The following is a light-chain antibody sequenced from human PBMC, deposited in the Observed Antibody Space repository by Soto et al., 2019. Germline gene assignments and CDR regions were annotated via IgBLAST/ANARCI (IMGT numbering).Light chain of an antibody. CDR3: QQYDNSTIT. J-gene: IGKJ5*01. CDR2: GAS. CDR1: QGIXSSF. V-gene: IGKV3-20*01. Sequence: EIVVTQWAGRLSLSPGEGASLSCGASQGIXSSFLAWYQQNPGQAPRLLXYGASSRATGIPDRLSGTGSETDFTLTISRLEPEDFAVYYCQQYDNSTITFGQGTRLEIK.